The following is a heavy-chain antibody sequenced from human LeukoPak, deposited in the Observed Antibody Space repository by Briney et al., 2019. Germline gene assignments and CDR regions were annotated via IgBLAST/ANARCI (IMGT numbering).Heavy chain of an antibody. Sequence: GGSLRLSCVASRSPFSKYWIHWVRQAPGKGLVWVSHISTDGSNTNYADSVKGRFTISRDNAKNTVYLQMNSLRAEDTAVCYCGRVGDYGVWGQGTTVTVSS. D-gene: IGHD4-17*01. V-gene: IGHV3-74*01. CDR3: GRVGDYGV. CDR1: RSPFSKYW. J-gene: IGHJ6*02. CDR2: ISTDGSNT.